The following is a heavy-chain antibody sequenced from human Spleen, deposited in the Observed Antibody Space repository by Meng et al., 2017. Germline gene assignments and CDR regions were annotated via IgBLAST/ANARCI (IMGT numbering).Heavy chain of an antibody. D-gene: IGHD6-19*01. Sequence: QPQLQESGPGLVQRSEALSLTCRVSGGSISTGGYYCGWIRQPPGKGLQWIGGIGHSGVTYYTPSLKSRATVSTDTSKSQFSLQLSSVTAADTAVYYCVRSSGWVRTGFDPWGQGTLVTVSS. CDR2: IGHSGVT. CDR1: GGSISTGGYY. J-gene: IGHJ5*02. CDR3: VRSSGWVRTGFDP. V-gene: IGHV4-39*01.